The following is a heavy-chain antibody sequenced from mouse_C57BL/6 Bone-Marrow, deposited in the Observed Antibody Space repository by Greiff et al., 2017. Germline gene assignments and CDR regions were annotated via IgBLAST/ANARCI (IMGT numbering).Heavy chain of an antibody. CDR2: IYPGGGDT. CDR3: ARDWDYFDY. CDR1: GYAFSTYW. Sequence: QVQLQQSGAELVKPGASVKISCKASGYAFSTYWMHWVKQRPGKGLEWIGQIYPGGGDTNYNGRFKGQATLTVDKSSSTAYMQLSSLPSEDSAVXFCARDWDYFDYWGQGTTLTVSS. V-gene: IGHV1-80*01. D-gene: IGHD4-1*01. J-gene: IGHJ2*01.